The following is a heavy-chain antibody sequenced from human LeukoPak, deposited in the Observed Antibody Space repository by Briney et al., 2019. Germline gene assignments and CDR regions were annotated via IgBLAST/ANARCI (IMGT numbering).Heavy chain of an antibody. Sequence: PGGSLRLSCTASGFTFGNYWMHWVRQAPGKGLEWVASIKHDGSEKYYVDSVRGRFTISRDNTMNSLYLQMSSLRAEDTAVYYCAADRGWRTSGYYLYYFEYWGQGTLVTYSS. V-gene: IGHV3-7*01. J-gene: IGHJ4*02. CDR2: IKHDGSEK. D-gene: IGHD3-3*01. CDR3: AADRGWRTSGYYLYYFEY. CDR1: GFTFGNYW.